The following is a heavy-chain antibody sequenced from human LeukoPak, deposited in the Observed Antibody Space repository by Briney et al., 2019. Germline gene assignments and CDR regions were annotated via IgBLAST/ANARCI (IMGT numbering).Heavy chain of an antibody. J-gene: IGHJ4*02. CDR2: IYYSGST. CDR3: ARDHLSGIAVAGDY. CDR1: GGSVSRGSYY. D-gene: IGHD6-19*01. V-gene: IGHV4-61*01. Sequence: SETLSLTCTVSGGSVSRGSYYCRWILQPPGEGLEWIGYIYYSGSTTYNPSLKSRVTISVDTSKNQFSLKLSSVTAADTAVDYCARDHLSGIAVAGDYWGQGTLVTVSS.